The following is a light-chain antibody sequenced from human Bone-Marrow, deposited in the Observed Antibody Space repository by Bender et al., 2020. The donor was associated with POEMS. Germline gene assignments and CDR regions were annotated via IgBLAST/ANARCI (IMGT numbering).Light chain of an antibody. CDR2: DDS. CDR1: DIGSKG. CDR3: QVWDGSSDQHVV. V-gene: IGLV3-21*02. J-gene: IGLJ2*01. Sequence: SYVPTQPPSVSVAPGQTATIPCGGNDIGSKGVHWYQQKSGQAPVLVVYDDSDRPSGIPERFSGSNSGNTATLTISRVEAGDEADYYCQVWDGSSDQHVVFGGGTKLTVL.